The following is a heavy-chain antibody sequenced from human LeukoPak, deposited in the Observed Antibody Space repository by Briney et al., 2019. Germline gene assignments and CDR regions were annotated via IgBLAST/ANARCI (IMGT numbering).Heavy chain of an antibody. CDR2: SYYSGST. CDR3: ARQSYQRGFDY. D-gene: IGHD2-2*01. V-gene: IGHV4-59*08. CDR1: GGSISSYY. Sequence: SETLSLTCTVSGGSISSYYWSWIRQPPGKGLEWIGYSYYSGSTYYNPSLKSRVTISLDTSKNQFSLKLSSVTAADTAMYYCARQSYQRGFDYWGQGTLVTVSS. J-gene: IGHJ4*02.